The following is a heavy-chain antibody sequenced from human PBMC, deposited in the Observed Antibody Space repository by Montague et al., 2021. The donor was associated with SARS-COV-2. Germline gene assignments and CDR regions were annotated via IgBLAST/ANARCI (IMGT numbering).Heavy chain of an antibody. D-gene: IGHD4-17*01. CDR2: IGSGGDT. Sequence: SLRLSCAASKFTFNTYAMTWVRQAPGKGLEWVSCIGSGGDTFFADSVRDRFTISRDFSTNTVFLQMNRLRADDTAMYFCASYGVKSPGAFDIWGQGTLVTVSS. CDR3: ASYGVKSPGAFDI. J-gene: IGHJ3*02. V-gene: IGHV3-23*01. CDR1: KFTFNTYA.